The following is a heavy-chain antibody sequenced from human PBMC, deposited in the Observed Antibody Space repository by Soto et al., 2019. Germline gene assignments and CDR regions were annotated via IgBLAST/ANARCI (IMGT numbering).Heavy chain of an antibody. V-gene: IGHV4-31*03. CDR1: GGSLSSGGYY. CDR2: IYYSGST. D-gene: IGHD3-10*01. J-gene: IGHJ5*02. Sequence: ASETLSLPCTFSGGSLSSGGYYWSWIRQHPGKGLEWIGYIYYSGSTYYNPSLKSRVTISVDTSKNQFSLKLSSVTAADTAVYYCARCEGDTMVRGVMYGNWFDPWGQGTLVTVSS. CDR3: ARCEGDTMVRGVMYGNWFDP.